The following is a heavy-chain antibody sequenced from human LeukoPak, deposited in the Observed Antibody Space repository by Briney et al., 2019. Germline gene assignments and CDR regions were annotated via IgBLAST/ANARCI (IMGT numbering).Heavy chain of an antibody. V-gene: IGHV3-30*04. J-gene: IGHJ4*02. CDR2: ISYDGSNK. Sequence: PGGSLRLSCAASGFTFSSYAMQWVRQAPGKGLEWVAVISYDGSNKYYADSVKGRFTISRDNSKNTLYLQMNSLRAEDTAVYYCARVRPDVVLPRGSSGWYGTFDYWGQGTLVTVSS. CDR3: ARVRPDVVLPRGSSGWYGTFDY. CDR1: GFTFSSYA. D-gene: IGHD6-19*01.